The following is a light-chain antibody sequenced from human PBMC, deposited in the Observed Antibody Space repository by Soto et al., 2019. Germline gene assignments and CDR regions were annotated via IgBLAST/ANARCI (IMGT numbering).Light chain of an antibody. CDR2: DVN. CDR3: NSYTSTSTYVL. Sequence: QSALTQPASVSGSPGQSITISCTGTSSDVGGYNSVSWYQQHPGKPPKLIIYDVNYRPSGVSDRFSGSKSGNTASLTISGLQAEDEADYYCNSYTSTSTYVLFGGGTQLTVL. CDR1: SSDVGGYNS. V-gene: IGLV2-14*01. J-gene: IGLJ2*01.